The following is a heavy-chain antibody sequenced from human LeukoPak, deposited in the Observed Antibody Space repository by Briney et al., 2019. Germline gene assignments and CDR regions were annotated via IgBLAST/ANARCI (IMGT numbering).Heavy chain of an antibody. CDR2: IFHSGST. CDR1: GFSFSRAWM. CDR3: ARSCFSTGPADY. D-gene: IGHD2-15*01. V-gene: IGHV4-38-2*01. J-gene: IGHJ4*02. Sequence: GSLRLSCAASGFSFSRAWMSWVRQPPGKGLEWIGSIFHSGSTYYNPSLKSRVTISVDTSKNQFSLKLTSVTAADTAVYYCARSCFSTGPADYWGQGTLVTVSS.